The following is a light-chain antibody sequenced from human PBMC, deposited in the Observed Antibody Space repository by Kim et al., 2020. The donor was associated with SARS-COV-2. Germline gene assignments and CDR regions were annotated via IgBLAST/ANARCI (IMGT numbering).Light chain of an antibody. CDR1: QAINNY. CDR2: GAS. CDR3: RQLNSNLIT. V-gene: IGKV1-9*01. Sequence: DISLAQSPSSLSASVGDRVTLTCRASQAINNYIAWYQQKAGKAPQLLIYGASTLQSGVPSRFSGSGSGTDFTLTISSLQPEDLTTYYCRQLNSNLITFGEGTRMEIK. J-gene: IGKJ5*01.